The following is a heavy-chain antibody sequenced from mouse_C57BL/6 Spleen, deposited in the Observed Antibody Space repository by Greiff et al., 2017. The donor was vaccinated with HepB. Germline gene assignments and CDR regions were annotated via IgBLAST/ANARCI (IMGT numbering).Heavy chain of an antibody. V-gene: IGHV5-9*01. CDR3: ARPSYYSNYEWFAY. D-gene: IGHD2-5*01. CDR2: ISGGGGNT. J-gene: IGHJ3*01. Sequence: DVKLVESGGGLVKPGGSLKLSCAASGFTFSSYTMPWVRQTPEKRLEWVATISGGGGNTYYPDSVKGRFTISRDNAKNTLYLQMSSLRSEATALYDCARPSYYSNYEWFAYWGQGTLVTVSA. CDR1: GFTFSSYT.